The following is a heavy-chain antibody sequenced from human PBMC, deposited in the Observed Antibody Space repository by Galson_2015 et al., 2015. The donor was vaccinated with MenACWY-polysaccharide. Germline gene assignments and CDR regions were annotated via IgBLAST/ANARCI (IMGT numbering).Heavy chain of an antibody. J-gene: IGHJ6*02. Sequence: YDESNKYYSDSVKGRFTISRDNSENTLYLQMNSLRAEDTAVYYCARTYCDRTTCYGLDVWGQGTTVTASS. V-gene: IGHV3-30-3*01. CDR2: YDESNK. D-gene: IGHD2-2*01. CDR3: ARTYCDRTTCYGLDV.